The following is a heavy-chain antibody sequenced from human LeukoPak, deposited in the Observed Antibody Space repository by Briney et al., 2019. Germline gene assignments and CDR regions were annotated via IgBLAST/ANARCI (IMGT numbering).Heavy chain of an antibody. CDR3: TRVIVAVPGYFDYFDF. D-gene: IGHD6-19*01. CDR2: INEAGSEK. Sequence: GGSLRLSCAASGFSVSAYWMSWVRQAPGKGLEWVVNINEAGSEKPYVDSVKGRFTISRDNARNSLYLQMNSLRVEDTAVYYCTRVIVAVPGYFDYFDFWGQGVLVTVSS. J-gene: IGHJ4*02. V-gene: IGHV3-7*01. CDR1: GFSVSAYW.